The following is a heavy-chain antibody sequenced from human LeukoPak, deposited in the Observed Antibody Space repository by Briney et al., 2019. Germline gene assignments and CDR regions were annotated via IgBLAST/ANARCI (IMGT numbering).Heavy chain of an antibody. CDR3: AKGSRDTSGWYRDY. D-gene: IGHD6-19*01. J-gene: IGHJ4*02. CDR1: GFTFSSYA. Sequence: GRSLRLSCAASGFTFSSYAMHWVRRAPGKGLEWVSTISGSGGSTYYADSVKGRFTISRDNSKNTLYLQMNSLRAEDTAVYYCAKGSRDTSGWYRDYWGQGTLVTVSS. CDR2: ISGSGGST. V-gene: IGHV3-23*01.